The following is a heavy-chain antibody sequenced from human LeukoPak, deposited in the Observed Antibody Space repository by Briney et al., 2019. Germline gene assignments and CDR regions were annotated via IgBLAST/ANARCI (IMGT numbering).Heavy chain of an antibody. CDR1: GYSISSGYY. J-gene: IGHJ5*02. CDR3: ARDLGADYGDYVFDP. CDR2: IYHSGST. D-gene: IGHD4-17*01. Sequence: SETLSLTCTVSGYSISSGYYWGWIRQPPGKGLEWIGSIYHSGSTYYNPSLKSRVTISVDTSKNQFSLKLSSVTTADTAVYYCARDLGADYGDYVFDPWGQGTLVTVSS. V-gene: IGHV4-38-2*02.